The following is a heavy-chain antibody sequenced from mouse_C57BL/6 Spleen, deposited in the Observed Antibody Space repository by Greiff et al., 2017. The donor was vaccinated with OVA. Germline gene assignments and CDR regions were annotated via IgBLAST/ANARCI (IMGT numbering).Heavy chain of an antibody. J-gene: IGHJ2*01. Sequence: QVQLQQSGAELVKPGASVKISFKASGYAFSSYWMNWVKQRPGKGLEWIGQIYPGDGDTNYNGKFKGKATLTADKSSSTAYMQLSSLTSEDSAVYVCARVDTTVGGFDYWGQGTTLTVSS. V-gene: IGHV1-80*01. CDR2: IYPGDGDT. D-gene: IGHD1-1*01. CDR3: ARVDTTVGGFDY. CDR1: GYAFSSYW.